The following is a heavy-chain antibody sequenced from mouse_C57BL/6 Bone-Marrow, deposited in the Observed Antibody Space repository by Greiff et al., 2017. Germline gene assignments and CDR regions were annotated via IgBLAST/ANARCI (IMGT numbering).Heavy chain of an antibody. J-gene: IGHJ3*01. V-gene: IGHV1-15*01. D-gene: IGHD1-1*01. Sequence: VQLQQSGAELVRPGASVTLSCKASGYTFTDYEMHWVKQTPVHGLEWIGAIDPETGGTAYNQKFKGKAILTADKSSSTAYMELRSLTSEDSAVYYCTRVWGRLLWFAYWGQGTLVTVSA. CDR2: IDPETGGT. CDR1: GYTFTDYE. CDR3: TRVWGRLLWFAY.